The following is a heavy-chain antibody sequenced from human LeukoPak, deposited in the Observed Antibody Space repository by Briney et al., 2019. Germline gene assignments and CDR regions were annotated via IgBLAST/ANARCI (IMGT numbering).Heavy chain of an antibody. CDR3: ARYLLGIAAARDY. J-gene: IGHJ4*02. CDR2: IYHSGST. D-gene: IGHD6-13*01. V-gene: IGHV4-38-2*02. Sequence: SETLSLSCTVSGYSISSGYYWGWIRQPPGKGLEWIGSIYHSGSTYYNPSLKSRVTISVDTSKNQFSLKLSSVTAADTAVYYCARYLLGIAAARDYWGQGTLVTVSS. CDR1: GYSISSGYY.